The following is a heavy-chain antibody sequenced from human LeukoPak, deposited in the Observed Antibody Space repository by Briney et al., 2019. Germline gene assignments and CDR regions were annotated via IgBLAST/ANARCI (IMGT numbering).Heavy chain of an antibody. V-gene: IGHV4-39*07. CDR1: GGSISSSTDY. Sequence: SETLSLTCTVSGGSISSSTDYWGWIRQPPGKGLEWIGSIYYSGSTHYNPSLKSRVTISVDTSKNQFSLKLSSVTAADTAVYYCARISTYYGSGSYPYYFDLWGQGSLVTVSS. CDR3: ARISTYYGSGSYPYYFDL. J-gene: IGHJ4*02. CDR2: IYYSGST. D-gene: IGHD3-10*01.